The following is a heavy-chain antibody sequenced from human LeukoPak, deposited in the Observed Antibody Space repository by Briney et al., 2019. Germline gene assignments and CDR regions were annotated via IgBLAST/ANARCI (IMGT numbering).Heavy chain of an antibody. J-gene: IGHJ6*02. V-gene: IGHV1-18*01. CDR3: ARDGPYDFWSGYGYYYYGMDV. CDR1: GYTFTSYG. Sequence: KVSCXXSGYTFTSYGISWVRQAPGQGLEWMGWISAYNGNTNYAQKLQGRVPMTTATSTSTAYMELRSLRSDDTAVYYCARDGPYDFWSGYGYYYYGMDVWGQGTTVTVSS. CDR2: ISAYNGNT. D-gene: IGHD3-3*01.